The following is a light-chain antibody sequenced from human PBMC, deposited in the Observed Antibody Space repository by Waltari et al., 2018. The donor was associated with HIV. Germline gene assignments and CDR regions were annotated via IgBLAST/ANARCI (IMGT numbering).Light chain of an antibody. J-gene: IGLJ2*01. CDR3: ASRDDSLNGPV. CDR2: SNH. Sequence: QSVLTQPPSASGTPGQRVTISCSGSSSHIGGNTVHWYQHLPGTAPKLLIYSNHQRPSGIPDRFSGSKSGTSASLAISGLQSEDEADYYCASRDDSLNGPVFGRGTKLTVL. CDR1: SSHIGGNT. V-gene: IGLV1-44*01.